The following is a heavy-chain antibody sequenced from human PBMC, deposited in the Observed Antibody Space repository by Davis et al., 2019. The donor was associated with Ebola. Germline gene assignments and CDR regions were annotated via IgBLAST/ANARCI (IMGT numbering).Heavy chain of an antibody. CDR3: ARKGAGTVLFDY. V-gene: IGHV1-2*04. J-gene: IGHJ4*02. CDR2: INPNSGGT. D-gene: IGHD4-17*01. CDR1: GYTFTGYY. Sequence: AASVKVSCKASGYTFTGYYMHWVRQAPGQGLEWMGWINPNSGGTNYAQKFQGWVTMTRDTSISTAYMELSSLRSEDTAVYYCARKGAGTVLFDYWGQGTLVTVSS.